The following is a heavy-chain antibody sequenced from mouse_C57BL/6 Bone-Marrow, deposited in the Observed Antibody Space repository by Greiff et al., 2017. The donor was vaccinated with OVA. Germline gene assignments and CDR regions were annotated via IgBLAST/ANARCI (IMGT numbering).Heavy chain of an antibody. CDR1: GFSLTSYG. J-gene: IGHJ2*01. D-gene: IGHD1-1*01. CDR2: IWGDGST. Sequence: VKLMESGPGLVAPSQSLSITCTVSGFSLTSYGVSWVRQPPGKGLEWLGVIWGDGSTNNHSAHISRLSISKDNSKSQVFLKLNSLQTDDTATDYCAKPLITTVVATSYFDYWGQGTTLTVSS. V-gene: IGHV2-3*01. CDR3: AKPLITTVVATSYFDY.